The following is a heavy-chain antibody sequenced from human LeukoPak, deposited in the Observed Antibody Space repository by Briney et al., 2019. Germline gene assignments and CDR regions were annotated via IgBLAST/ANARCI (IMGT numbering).Heavy chain of an antibody. V-gene: IGHV3-74*01. CDR1: GFTFSSYL. D-gene: IGHD1-26*01. CDR3: ARVGATTWY. CDR2: MNSDGIIT. J-gene: IGHJ4*02. Sequence: GGSLRVTCFASGFTFSSYLFHWCRQAPPQVLVWVSRMNSDGIITNYADSVKGRFTISRDNAKNTLYLQMNSLRAEDTAVYYCARVGATTWYWGQGTLVTVSS.